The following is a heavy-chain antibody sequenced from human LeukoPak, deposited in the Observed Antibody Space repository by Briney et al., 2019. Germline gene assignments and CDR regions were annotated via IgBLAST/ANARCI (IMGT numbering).Heavy chain of an antibody. Sequence: GGSLRLSCAASGFTFSGYWMSWVRQAPGKGLEWVANIKQDGSEKYYVDSVKGRFTISRDNAKNSLYLQMNSLRTEDTAVYYCARVLTGRDYWGQGTLVTVSS. J-gene: IGHJ4*02. CDR1: GFTFSGYW. D-gene: IGHD3-9*01. CDR3: ARVLTGRDY. V-gene: IGHV3-7*01. CDR2: IKQDGSEK.